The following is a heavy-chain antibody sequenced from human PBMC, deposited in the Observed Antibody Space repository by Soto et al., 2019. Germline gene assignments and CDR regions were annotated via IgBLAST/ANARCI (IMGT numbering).Heavy chain of an antibody. V-gene: IGHV1-69*01. J-gene: IGHJ5*02. CDR2: ITPIFGPT. Sequence: QVQLVQSGAEVKKPGSSVKVSCKASGGTFGSYVISWVRQAPGQGLEWMGGITPIFGPTNYAQKFQGRATITADESTSTAYMELRSLRFQDTAVYYCATTGTSRWGNWFDPWGQGTLVTVSS. D-gene: IGHD3-16*01. CDR3: ATTGTSRWGNWFDP. CDR1: GGTFGSYV.